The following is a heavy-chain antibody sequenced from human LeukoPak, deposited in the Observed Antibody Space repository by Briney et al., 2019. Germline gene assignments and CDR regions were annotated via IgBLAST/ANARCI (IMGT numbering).Heavy chain of an antibody. CDR2: ISAYNGNT. Sequence: ASVKVSCKASVYTFTSYGISWVRQAPGQGLEWMGWISAYNGNTNYAQKLQGRVTMTTDTSTSTAYMELRSLRSDDTAVYYCARDTGYSSSWYTYYYGMDVWGQGTTVTVSS. D-gene: IGHD6-13*01. CDR3: ARDTGYSSSWYTYYYGMDV. V-gene: IGHV1-18*01. CDR1: VYTFTSYG. J-gene: IGHJ6*02.